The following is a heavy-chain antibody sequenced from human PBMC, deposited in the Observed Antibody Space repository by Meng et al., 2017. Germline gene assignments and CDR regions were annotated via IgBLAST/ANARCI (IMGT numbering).Heavy chain of an antibody. J-gene: IGHJ6*02. CDR3: ARAPKQIVVVIRYYYYGMDV. CDR1: GFTFSSYS. Sequence: GKSLKISCAASGFTFSSYSMNWVRQAPGKGLEWVSSISSSSSYIYYADSVKGRFTISRDNAKNSLYLQMNSLRAEDTAVYYCARAPKQIVVVIRYYYYGMDVWGQGTTVTVSS. D-gene: IGHD3-22*01. V-gene: IGHV3-21*01. CDR2: ISSSSSYI.